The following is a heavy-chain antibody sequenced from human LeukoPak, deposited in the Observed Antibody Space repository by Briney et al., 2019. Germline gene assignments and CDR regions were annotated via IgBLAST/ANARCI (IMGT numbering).Heavy chain of an antibody. J-gene: IGHJ4*02. CDR1: GYIFTNYW. Sequence: GESLKISCKGSGYIFTNYWIGWVRQMPGKGLEWMGIIYPGDSDTRYSPSFQGQVTISVDKSISTAYLQWSSLKASDTAIYYCAKIDRQYCSRSSCYALDYWGQGTQVTVSS. D-gene: IGHD2-2*01. CDR2: IYPGDSDT. CDR3: AKIDRQYCSRSSCYALDY. V-gene: IGHV5-51*01.